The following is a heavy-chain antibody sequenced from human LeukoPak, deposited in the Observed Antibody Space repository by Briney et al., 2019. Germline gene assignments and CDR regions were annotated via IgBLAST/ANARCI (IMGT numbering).Heavy chain of an antibody. CDR1: GYTLTELS. CDR3: ARGWLAETTVVTPYNY. D-gene: IGHD4-23*01. J-gene: IGHJ4*02. CDR2: FDPEDGET. V-gene: IGHV1-24*01. Sequence: ASVKVSCKVSGYTLTELSMHWVRQAPGKGLEWMGGFDPEDGETIYAQKFQGRVTMTEDTSTDTAYMELSGLRSEDTAVYYCARGWLAETTVVTPYNYWGRGTLVSVSS.